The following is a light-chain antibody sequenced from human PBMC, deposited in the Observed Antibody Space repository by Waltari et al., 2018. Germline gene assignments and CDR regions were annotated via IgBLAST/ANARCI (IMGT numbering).Light chain of an antibody. V-gene: IGLV2-23*02. CDR1: TSDVGKYNL. J-gene: IGLJ3*02. CDR2: DVN. Sequence: QSALTQTAAVSGSPGQSITLSCTGTTSDVGKYNLVSWYQQHPGKAPTPIIYDVNKRPSGVSNRFSGSKSGNTASLTISGLQAADEAEYYCCSYAGSAISVFGGGTKLTVL. CDR3: CSYAGSAISV.